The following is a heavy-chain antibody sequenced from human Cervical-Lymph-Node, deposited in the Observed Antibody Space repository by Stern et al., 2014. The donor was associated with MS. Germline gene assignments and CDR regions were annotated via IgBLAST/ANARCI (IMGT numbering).Heavy chain of an antibody. CDR2: INPNGGST. V-gene: IGHV1-46*01. CDR1: GYTFTSFY. D-gene: IGHD2-15*01. J-gene: IGHJ4*02. CDR3: ARGSGCSGGRCYYFDY. Sequence: VQLVQSGAEVKKPGASVKVSCKASGYTFTSFYIHWVRQAPGQGLEWMGIINPNGGSTIYSQKFQGRVTMTRDTSTSTVYMELSSLRSEDTAVYYCARGSGCSGGRCYYFDYWGQGTLVTVSS.